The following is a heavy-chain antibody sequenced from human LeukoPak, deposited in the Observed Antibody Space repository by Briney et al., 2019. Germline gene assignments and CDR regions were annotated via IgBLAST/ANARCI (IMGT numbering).Heavy chain of an antibody. CDR3: ARDWGASDWYNWFDP. Sequence: PGRSLRLSCVTAGFSLSTYGMHWVRRAPGKGLEWVAMIAHDGVAKYYTDSVKGRFTISRDNSRNTLYLQMNSLRPEDTAVYYCARDWGASDWYNWFDPWGQGTLVTVSS. CDR2: IAHDGVAK. V-gene: IGHV3-30*19. D-gene: IGHD6-19*01. J-gene: IGHJ5*02. CDR1: GFSLSTYG.